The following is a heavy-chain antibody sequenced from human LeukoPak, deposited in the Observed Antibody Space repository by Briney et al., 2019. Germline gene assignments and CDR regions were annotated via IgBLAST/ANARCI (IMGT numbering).Heavy chain of an antibody. J-gene: IGHJ4*02. D-gene: IGHD6-13*01. CDR3: ARGIAAAGTELDY. CDR2: MKQDGSEK. V-gene: IGHV3-7*01. Sequence: GGSLRLSCAASGFTFSSYWMSWVRQAPGKGLEWVANMKQDGSEKYYVDSVKGRFTISRDNAKNSLYLQMNSLRAEDTAVYYCARGIAAAGTELDYWGQGTLVTVSS. CDR1: GFTFSSYW.